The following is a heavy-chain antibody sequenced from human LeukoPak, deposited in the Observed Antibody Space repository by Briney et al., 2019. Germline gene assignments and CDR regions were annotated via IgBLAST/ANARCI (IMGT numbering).Heavy chain of an antibody. Sequence: GGSLRLSYAASGFTFSGYAMNWVRQAPGKGLEWVSVIRSSGDSAYYADFVNGPFTISRDNSKNPLYLQMNSLRAEDTAVYYWSKGYYASGSSLSAFVSWGQGTLVTVSS. CDR3: SKGYYASGSSLSAFVS. D-gene: IGHD3-10*01. CDR2: IRSSGDSA. CDR1: GFTFSGYA. J-gene: IGHJ4*02. V-gene: IGHV3-23*01.